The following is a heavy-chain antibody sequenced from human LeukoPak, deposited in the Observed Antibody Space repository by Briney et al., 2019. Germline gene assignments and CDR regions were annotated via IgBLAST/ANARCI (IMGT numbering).Heavy chain of an antibody. CDR2: IYYSGST. D-gene: IGHD3-3*01. V-gene: IGHV4-59*11. Sequence: SETLSLTCTVSGGSISSHYWSWIRQPPGKGLEWIGYIYYSGSTNYNPSLKSRVTISVDTSKNQFSLKLSSVTAADTAVYYCARAGAIFGVGGMFDPWGQGTLVIVSS. CDR1: GGSISSHY. J-gene: IGHJ5*02. CDR3: ARAGAIFGVGGMFDP.